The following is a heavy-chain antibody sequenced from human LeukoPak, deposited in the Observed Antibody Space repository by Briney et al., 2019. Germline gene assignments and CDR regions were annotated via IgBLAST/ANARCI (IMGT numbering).Heavy chain of an antibody. J-gene: IGHJ6*03. Sequence: SETLSPTPALSGGCLLADDWSLIGQPPGKGLEWIGEINHSGSTNYNPSLKSRVTISVDTSKNQFSLKLSSVTAAAAAVYCCARVLYGRGDSCDVYNYYDMDVWGKGTTVTVSS. CDR3: ARVLYGRGDSCDVYNYYDMDV. V-gene: IGHV4-34*01. D-gene: IGHD2-15*01. CDR2: INHSGST. CDR1: GGCLLADD.